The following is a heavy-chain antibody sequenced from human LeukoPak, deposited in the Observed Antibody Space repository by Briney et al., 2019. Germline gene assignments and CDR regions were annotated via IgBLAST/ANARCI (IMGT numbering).Heavy chain of an antibody. V-gene: IGHV3-30*02. J-gene: IGHJ5*02. CDR2: IRDAGTNK. CDR3: ANAPRDSIGFSFPNWFDP. CDR1: GVAFYNFV. Sequence: GGTLRLSCAASGVAFYNFVMHSVRGAPGKGLEGGACIRDAGTNKYYAESVKGRFPISRDNSTNTLYLQMNSLRAEDTAVYYCANAPRDSIGFSFPNWFDPWGQGTLVTVSS. D-gene: IGHD3-22*01.